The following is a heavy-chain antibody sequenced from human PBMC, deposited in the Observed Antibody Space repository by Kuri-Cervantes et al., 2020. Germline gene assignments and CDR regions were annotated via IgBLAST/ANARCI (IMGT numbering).Heavy chain of an antibody. CDR1: GFTFSSYG. D-gene: IGHD6-13*01. J-gene: IGHJ4*02. Sequence: GGSLRLSCAASGFTFSSYGMHWVRQAPGKGLEWVAVIWYDGSNKYYADSVKGRFTISRDNSKNTLYLQMNSLRAEDTAVYYCAAGRSGGFFYFDYWGQGTLVTVSS. V-gene: IGHV3-33*01. CDR3: AAGRSGGFFYFDY. CDR2: IWYDGSNK.